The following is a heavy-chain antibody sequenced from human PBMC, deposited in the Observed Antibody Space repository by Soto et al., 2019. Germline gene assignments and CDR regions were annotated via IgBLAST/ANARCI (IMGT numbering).Heavy chain of an antibody. CDR2: ISHGGNEK. V-gene: IGHV3-30*18. J-gene: IGHJ6*02. Sequence: QVQLLESGGGVVQPGRSLRLSCAASGFIFSSYAMHWVRQAPGKGLEWVAVISHGGNEKYYADSVEGRFTISRHNSKNMVYLQMNGLRPEDTAVYYCAKVSSDRGYYYFAMDVWGQGTTVTVSS. D-gene: IGHD3-10*01. CDR3: AKVSSDRGYYYFAMDV. CDR1: GFIFSSYA.